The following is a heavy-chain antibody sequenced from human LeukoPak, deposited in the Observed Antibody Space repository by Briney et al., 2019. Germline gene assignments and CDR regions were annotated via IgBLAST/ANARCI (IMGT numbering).Heavy chain of an antibody. CDR1: GGSISSSNW. D-gene: IGHD4-17*01. CDR3: ARDRFGYGDYREGWFDP. CDR2: IYHSGST. V-gene: IGHV4-4*02. Sequence: SGTLSLTCAVSGGSISSSNWWSWVRRPPGKGLEWIGEIYHSGSTNYNPSLKSRVTISVDKSKNQFSLKLSSVTAADTAVYYCARDRFGYGDYREGWFDPWGQGTLVTVSS. J-gene: IGHJ5*02.